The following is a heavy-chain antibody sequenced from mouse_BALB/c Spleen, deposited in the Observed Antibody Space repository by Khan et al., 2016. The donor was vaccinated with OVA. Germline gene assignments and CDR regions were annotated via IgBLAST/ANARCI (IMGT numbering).Heavy chain of an antibody. Sequence: VRLQQSGPDLVKPGASMKISCKASGYSFTAYIMNWVRRSHGKNLEWIGLINPNNGDATYNQKFKDKATSTVDKSSSTAYMELLSLTSEDSAVFYCTSSGYGGCAYWGQGTLVTVSA. CDR2: INPNNGDA. V-gene: IGHV1-18*01. D-gene: IGHD3-1*01. J-gene: IGHJ3*01. CDR3: TSSGYGGCAY. CDR1: GYSFTAYI.